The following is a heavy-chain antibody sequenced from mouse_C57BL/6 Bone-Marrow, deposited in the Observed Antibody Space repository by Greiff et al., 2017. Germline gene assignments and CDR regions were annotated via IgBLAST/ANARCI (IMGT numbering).Heavy chain of an antibody. CDR1: GFNIKDDY. CDR3: TVFYYDYSYYFDY. CDR2: IDPENGDT. D-gene: IGHD2-4*01. Sequence: EVQLQQSGAELVRPGASVKLSCTASGFNIKDDYMHWVKQRPEQGLEWIGWIDPENGDTEYASKFQGKATVTAATSSITAYLQLSSLTSEDTAVYYCTVFYYDYSYYFDYWGQGTTLTVSS. J-gene: IGHJ2*01. V-gene: IGHV14-4*01.